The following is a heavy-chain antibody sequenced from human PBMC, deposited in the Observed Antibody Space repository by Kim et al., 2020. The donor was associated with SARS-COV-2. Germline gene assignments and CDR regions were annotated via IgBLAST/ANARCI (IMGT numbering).Heavy chain of an antibody. V-gene: IGHV4-31*02. D-gene: IGHD1-26*01. J-gene: IGHJ6*02. CDR3: ARDQVSYGYYYGMDV. Sequence: PSLKSRVTISVDTSKNQFSLKLSSVTAADTAVYYCARDQVSYGYYYGMDVWGQGTTVTVSS.